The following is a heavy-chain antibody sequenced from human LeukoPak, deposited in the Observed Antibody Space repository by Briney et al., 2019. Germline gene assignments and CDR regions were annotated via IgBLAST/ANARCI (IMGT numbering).Heavy chain of an antibody. V-gene: IGHV4-38-2*02. D-gene: IGHD6-6*01. CDR3: ARVTLVRRLREQLVPGRYYYYYYMDV. CDR2: IYHSGST. CDR1: GYSISSGYY. Sequence: SETLSLTCTVSGYSISSGYYWGWIRQPPGKGLEWIGSIYHSGSTYYNPSLKSRVTISVDTSKNQFSLKLSSVTAADTAVYYCARVTLVRRLREQLVPGRYYYYYYMDVWGKGTTVTVSS. J-gene: IGHJ6*03.